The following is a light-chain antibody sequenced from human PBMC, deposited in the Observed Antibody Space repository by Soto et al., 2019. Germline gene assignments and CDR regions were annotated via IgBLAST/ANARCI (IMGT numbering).Light chain of an antibody. V-gene: IGKV1-39*01. CDR1: QTISTY. CDR2: AAS. Sequence: DIQMTQSPSSLSASIGDRVTIPCRASQTISTYLNWYQQKPGKAPKHLIYAASNLQRGVPSRFSGSGSGTDFTLTISSLQPEDFATYYCQQSYTTPLTFGGGTKVEI. J-gene: IGKJ4*01. CDR3: QQSYTTPLT.